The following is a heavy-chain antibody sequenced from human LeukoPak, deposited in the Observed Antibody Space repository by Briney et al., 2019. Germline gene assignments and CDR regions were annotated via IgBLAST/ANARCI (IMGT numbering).Heavy chain of an antibody. CDR1: GGSISSSSYY. J-gene: IGHJ4*02. V-gene: IGHV4-39*07. D-gene: IGHD4-17*01. CDR2: IYYSGST. CDR3: ARVGRVDYGDYFRYFDY. Sequence: SETLSLTCTVSGGSISSSSYYWGWIRQPPGKGLEWIGSIYYSGSTYYNPSLKSRVTISVDTSKNQFSLKLSSVTAADTAVYYCARVGRVDYGDYFRYFDYWGQGTLVTVSS.